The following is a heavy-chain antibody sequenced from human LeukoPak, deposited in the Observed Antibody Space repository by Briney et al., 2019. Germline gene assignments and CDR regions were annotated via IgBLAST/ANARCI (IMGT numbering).Heavy chain of an antibody. CDR2: ITGSGGST. D-gene: IGHD4-11*01. V-gene: IGHV3-23*01. CDR1: GFTFSNYG. CDR3: ARAPTYYSNHDASWFDP. Sequence: GGSLSLSCAASGFTFSNYGLSWVRQAPGKGLEWVSGITGSGGSTYYADSVKGRFTISRDNSKNTLYLQMNSLRAEDTAIYYCARAPTYYSNHDASWFDPWGQGTLVTVSS. J-gene: IGHJ5*02.